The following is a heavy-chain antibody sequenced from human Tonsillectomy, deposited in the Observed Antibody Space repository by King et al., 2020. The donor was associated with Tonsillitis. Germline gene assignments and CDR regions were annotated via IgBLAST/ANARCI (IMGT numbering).Heavy chain of an antibody. V-gene: IGHV1-24*01. J-gene: IGHJ4*02. D-gene: IGHD6-13*01. CDR3: ATDRGRGASSSWPDLIDD. Sequence: QLVQSGAEVKKPGASVKVSCKVSGYTLTELSMHWVRQAPGKGLEWMGGFDPEDGETIYAQKFQGRVTMTEDTSTDTAYMELSSLRSEDTAVYYCATDRGRGASSSWPDLIDDWGQGTVVTVSS. CDR1: GYTLTELS. CDR2: FDPEDGET.